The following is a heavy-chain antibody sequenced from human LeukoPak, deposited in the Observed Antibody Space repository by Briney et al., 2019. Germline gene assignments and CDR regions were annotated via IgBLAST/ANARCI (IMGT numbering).Heavy chain of an antibody. J-gene: IGHJ4*02. CDR1: GYTFTAYA. D-gene: IGHD3-9*01. V-gene: IGHV1-3*01. CDR2: INAGNGNT. Sequence: ASVKVSCKASGYTFTAYARHWVRQAPGQRLEWMGWINAGNGNTKYSQKFQGRVTITRDTSASTAYMELSSLRSEDTAVYYCAREADYYASAPWYWGQGTLVTVSS. CDR3: AREADYYASAPWY.